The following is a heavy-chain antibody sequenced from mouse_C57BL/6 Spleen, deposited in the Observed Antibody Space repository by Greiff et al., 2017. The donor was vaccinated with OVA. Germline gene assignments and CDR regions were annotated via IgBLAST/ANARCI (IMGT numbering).Heavy chain of an antibody. CDR1: GYTFTSYW. D-gene: IGHD2-14*01. J-gene: IGHJ3*01. Sequence: QVQLQQPGAELVKPGASVKLSCKASGYTFTSYWMHWVKQRPGRGLEWIGMIDPNSGGTKYNEKFKSKATLTVDKPSSTAYMQLSSLTSEESAVYYGTRREDWYAAWFAYWGQGTLVTVSA. CDR2: IDPNSGGT. V-gene: IGHV1-72*01. CDR3: TRREDWYAAWFAY.